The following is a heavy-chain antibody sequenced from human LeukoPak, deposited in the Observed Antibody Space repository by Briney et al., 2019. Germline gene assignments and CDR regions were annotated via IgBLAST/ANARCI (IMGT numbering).Heavy chain of an antibody. J-gene: IGHJ4*02. CDR3: AKEGTYCGGDCYSAFDY. D-gene: IGHD2-21*02. CDR2: IRHDGSNK. Sequence: GGSLRLSCAASAFTFSSYGMHWVRQAPGKGLEWVAFIRHDGSNKYYADSVKGRFTISRDNSKNTLYLQMNSLRAEDTAVYYCAKEGTYCGGDCYSAFDYWGQGTLVTVSS. V-gene: IGHV3-30*02. CDR1: AFTFSSYG.